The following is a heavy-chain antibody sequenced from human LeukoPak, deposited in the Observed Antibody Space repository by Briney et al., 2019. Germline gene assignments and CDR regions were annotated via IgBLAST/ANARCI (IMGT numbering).Heavy chain of an antibody. Sequence: ASVKVSCKASGYTFTSYGISWVRQAPGQGLEWMGWISAYNGNTNYAQKLQGRVTMTTDTSTSTAYMELRSLRSDDTAVSYCARELPFLEWFRGLDYWGQGTLVTVSS. CDR2: ISAYNGNT. V-gene: IGHV1-18*01. CDR3: ARELPFLEWFRGLDY. CDR1: GYTFTSYG. D-gene: IGHD3-3*01. J-gene: IGHJ4*02.